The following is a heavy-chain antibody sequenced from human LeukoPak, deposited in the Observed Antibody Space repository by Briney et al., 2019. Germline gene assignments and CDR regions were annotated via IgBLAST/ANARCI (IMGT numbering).Heavy chain of an antibody. CDR2: IYTSGST. D-gene: IGHD3-10*01. CDR1: GGSISSYY. V-gene: IGHV4-4*07. Sequence: SETLSLTCTVSGGSISSYYWSWIRQPAGKGLEWIGRIYTSGSTNYNPSLKSRVTISLDTSKNQFSLKLSSVTAADTAAYYCARTASYYNNYFFDYWGQGTLVTVSS. CDR3: ARTASYYNNYFFDY. J-gene: IGHJ4*02.